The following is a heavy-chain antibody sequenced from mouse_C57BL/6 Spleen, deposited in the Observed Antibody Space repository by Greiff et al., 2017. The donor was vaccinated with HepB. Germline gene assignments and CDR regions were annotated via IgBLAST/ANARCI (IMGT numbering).Heavy chain of an antibody. Sequence: QVQLQQPGAELVKPGASVKLSCKASGYTFTSYWMHWVKQRPGRGLEWLGRIDPNSGGTKYNEKFKSKATLTVDKPSSTAYMQLSSLTSEDSAVYYCARDDYMAWFAYWGQGTLVTVSA. D-gene: IGHD2-4*01. J-gene: IGHJ3*01. V-gene: IGHV1-72*01. CDR1: GYTFTSYW. CDR2: IDPNSGGT. CDR3: ARDDYMAWFAY.